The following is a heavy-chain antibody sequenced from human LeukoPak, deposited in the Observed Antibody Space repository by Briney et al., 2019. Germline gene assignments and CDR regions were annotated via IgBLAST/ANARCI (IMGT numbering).Heavy chain of an antibody. CDR1: GYTFTGYY. D-gene: IGHD3-22*01. J-gene: IGHJ4*02. Sequence: GASVKVSCKASGYTFTGYYMHWVRQAPGQGLEWMGWINPNSGGTNYAQKFQGRVTMTTDTPTTTAYMDLSRLRSDDTAVYYCALVESDDSSRYYCQKVYLDYWGQGSLVSVSS. CDR3: ALVESDDSSRYYCQKVYLDY. CDR2: INPNSGGT. V-gene: IGHV1-2*02.